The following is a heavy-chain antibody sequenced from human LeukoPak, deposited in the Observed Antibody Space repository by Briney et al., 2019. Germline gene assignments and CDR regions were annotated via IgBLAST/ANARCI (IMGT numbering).Heavy chain of an antibody. V-gene: IGHV3-23*01. J-gene: IGHJ4*02. D-gene: IGHD1-14*01. CDR3: ALWTTIDY. CDR1: GFTFSTYA. CDR2: IGSSGGGT. Sequence: GGSLSPSCVPSGFTFSTYAMSWARQPPGKGLGWVSVIGSSGGGTKYAGSVKGRFTISRDNSRDTRYLQMNSLRAEDTAVYYCALWTTIDYWGQGARVTVSS.